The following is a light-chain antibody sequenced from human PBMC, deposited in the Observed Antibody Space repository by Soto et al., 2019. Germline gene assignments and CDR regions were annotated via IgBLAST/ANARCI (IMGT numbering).Light chain of an antibody. CDR3: SSYTSSSTYV. CDR1: SSDVGGYDY. J-gene: IGLJ1*01. CDR2: DVS. Sequence: QSVLTQPASVSGSPGQSIAISCTGTSSDVGGYDYVSWYQQHPGKAPKLMIYDVSNRPSGVSNRFSGSKSDNTASLTISGLQAGDEADYYCSSYTSSSTYVFGTGTKVTVL. V-gene: IGLV2-14*03.